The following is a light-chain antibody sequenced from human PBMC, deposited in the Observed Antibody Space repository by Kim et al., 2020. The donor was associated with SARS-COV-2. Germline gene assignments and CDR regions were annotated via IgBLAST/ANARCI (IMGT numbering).Light chain of an antibody. CDR2: GAS. CDR3: QQYDSSPRT. CDR1: QSVNSSY. Sequence: EIVLTQSPGTLSLSPGERATLSCRATQSVNSSYLAWYQQRPGQAPRLLIYGASNRATGIPDKFSGSGSGTDFTLTISRLEPEDVAVYYCQQYDSSPRTFGQGTKVDIK. J-gene: IGKJ1*01. V-gene: IGKV3-20*01.